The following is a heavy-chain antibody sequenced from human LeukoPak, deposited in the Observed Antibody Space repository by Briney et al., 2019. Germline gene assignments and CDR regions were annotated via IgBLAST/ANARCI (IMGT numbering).Heavy chain of an antibody. CDR1: GGSISSGGYY. CDR3: ARDVVVVSRAFDI. J-gene: IGHJ3*02. V-gene: IGHV4-31*03. Sequence: SETLSLTCTVSGGSISSGGYYWRWIRQHPGKGLEWIGYIYYSGSTYYNPSLKSRVTISVDTSKNQFSLKLSSVTAADTAVYYCARDVVVVSRAFDIWGQGTMVTVSS. CDR2: IYYSGST. D-gene: IGHD2-2*01.